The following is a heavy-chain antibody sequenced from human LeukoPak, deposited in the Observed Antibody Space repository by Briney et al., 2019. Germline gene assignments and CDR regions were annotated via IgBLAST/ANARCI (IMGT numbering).Heavy chain of an antibody. Sequence: SETLSLTCTVSGGSISSSSYYWGWIRQPPGKGLEWIGSIYYSGSTNYNPSLKSRVTISVDTSKNQFSLKLSSVTAADTAVYYCARTRAMSHPTFDYWGQGTLVTVSS. J-gene: IGHJ4*02. CDR3: ARTRAMSHPTFDY. CDR1: GGSISSSSYY. V-gene: IGHV4-39*01. D-gene: IGHD5-18*01. CDR2: IYYSGST.